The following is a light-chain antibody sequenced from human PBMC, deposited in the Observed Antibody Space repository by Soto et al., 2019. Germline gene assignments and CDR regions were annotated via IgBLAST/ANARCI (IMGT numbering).Light chain of an antibody. Sequence: DIHLTLYTSTLSGSVGDRVTITCRASQTFSSWLARYTPKPWKGTKLLISGASGLESGGPSRVGGSGSWTKFTLTISVLQPDDCATYYCKHYNCYSWTFGQGTKVDI. V-gene: IGKV1-5*01. CDR2: GAS. J-gene: IGKJ1*01. CDR3: KHYNCYSWT. CDR1: QTFSSW.